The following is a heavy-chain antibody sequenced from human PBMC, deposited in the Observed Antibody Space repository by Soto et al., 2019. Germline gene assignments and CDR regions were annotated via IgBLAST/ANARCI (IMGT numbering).Heavy chain of an antibody. CDR3: CREIGYHPGLSWFEP. J-gene: IGHJ5*02. Sequence: GSLRLSCSATGFSFGDYAMSWFRQAPWKGLEWVGFIRSKPYGATTDYAASVKGRFTISRDDSKSFVYLQMNSLKTEDTATYYCCREIGYHPGLSWFEPWGQGTMLTVSS. CDR2: IRSKPYGATT. D-gene: IGHD5-12*01. CDR1: GFSFGDYA. V-gene: IGHV3-49*03.